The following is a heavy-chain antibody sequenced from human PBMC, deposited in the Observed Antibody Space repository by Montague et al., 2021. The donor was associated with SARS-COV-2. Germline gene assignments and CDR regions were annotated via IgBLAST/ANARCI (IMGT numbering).Heavy chain of an antibody. J-gene: IGHJ5*02. CDR2: ISSNGKT. D-gene: IGHD3-3*01. V-gene: IGHV4-59*08. Sequence: SETLSLTCTVSGGSINDHYRSWIRQSPGKGLEWIGYISSNGKTNYNPSLKSRVTLSADASRNEFSLKLDSVTAADTAVYYCARHSPFTIFGVVTTPGWFDPWGQGTLVTVSS. CDR1: GGSINDHY. CDR3: ARHSPFTIFGVVTTPGWFDP.